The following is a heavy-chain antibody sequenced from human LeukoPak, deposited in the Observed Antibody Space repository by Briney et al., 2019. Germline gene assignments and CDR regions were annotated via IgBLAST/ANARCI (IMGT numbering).Heavy chain of an antibody. CDR2: IYYSGST. V-gene: IGHV4-31*03. Sequence: SETLSLTCNVSGGSISSGGYYWSWIRQHPGKGLEWIGYIYYSGSTYYNPSLKSRVTISVDTSKNQFSLKLSSVTAADTAVYYCARKGEWELLDYWGQGTLVTVSS. D-gene: IGHD1-26*01. J-gene: IGHJ4*02. CDR3: ARKGEWELLDY. CDR1: GGSISSGGYY.